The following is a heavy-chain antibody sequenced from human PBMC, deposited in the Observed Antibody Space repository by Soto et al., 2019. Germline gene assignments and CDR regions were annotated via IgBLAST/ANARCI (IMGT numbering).Heavy chain of an antibody. Sequence: PGGSLRLSCAASGFTFSSYGMHWVRQAPGKGLEWVAVIWYDGSNKYYADSVKGRFTISRDNSKNTLYLQMNSLRAEDTAVYYCARARGAVAAFDYWGQGTLVTVSS. CDR3: ARARGAVAAFDY. CDR2: IWYDGSNK. J-gene: IGHJ4*02. D-gene: IGHD6-19*01. V-gene: IGHV3-33*01. CDR1: GFTFSSYG.